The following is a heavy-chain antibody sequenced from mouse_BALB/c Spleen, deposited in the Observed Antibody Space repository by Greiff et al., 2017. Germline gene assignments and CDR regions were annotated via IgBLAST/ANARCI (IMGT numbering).Heavy chain of an antibody. Sequence: VQLQQSGAELVRPGALVKLSCKASGFNIKAYYMHWVKQRPEQGLEWIGWIDPENGNTIYDPKFQGKASITADTSSNTAYLQLSSLTSEDTAVYYGAGDNYDDYWGQGTTLTVSS. CDR3: AGDNYDDY. CDR1: GFNIKAYY. J-gene: IGHJ2*01. CDR2: IDPENGNT. D-gene: IGHD2-4*01. V-gene: IGHV14-1*02.